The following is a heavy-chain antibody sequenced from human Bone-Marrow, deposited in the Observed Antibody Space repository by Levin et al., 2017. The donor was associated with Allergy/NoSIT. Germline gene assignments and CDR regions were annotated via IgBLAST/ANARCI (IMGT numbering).Heavy chain of an antibody. D-gene: IGHD3-10*01. CDR1: GFNFRTYA. CDR2: IWYDGNNK. Sequence: GGSLRLSCEASGFNFRTYAIHWVRQAPGKGLEWVAVIWYDGNNKYYIESVKGRFTVSRDNSKNAVYLQMNSLRVEDTAVYYCAKDGPQEGQWFGELLSVGVDYHYDLDVWGKGTTVTVSS. J-gene: IGHJ6*04. CDR3: AKDGPQEGQWFGELLSVGVDYHYDLDV. V-gene: IGHV3-33*03.